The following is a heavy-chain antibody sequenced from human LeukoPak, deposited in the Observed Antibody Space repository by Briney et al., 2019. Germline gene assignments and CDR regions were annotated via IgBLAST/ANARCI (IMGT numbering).Heavy chain of an antibody. CDR3: AKRTTTTEFDY. CDR2: ILYDGSNT. CDR1: GFSFSSYG. V-gene: IGHV3-30*18. J-gene: IGHJ4*02. D-gene: IGHD4-17*01. Sequence: GGSLRLSCAASGFSFSSYGMHWVRQAPGKGLEWVALILYDGSNTFYADSVKGRFTISRDNSDNILYLQMNSLTAADTAVYCCAKRTTTTEFDYWGQGTLVIVSS.